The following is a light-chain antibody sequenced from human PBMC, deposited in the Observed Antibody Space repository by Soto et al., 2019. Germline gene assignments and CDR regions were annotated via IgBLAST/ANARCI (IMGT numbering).Light chain of an antibody. J-gene: IGLJ2*01. V-gene: IGLV2-23*01. CDR1: SSDVGSYNL. CDR2: EGS. Sequence: QSALTQPASVSGSPGQSITISCTGTSSDVGSYNLVSWYQQHPGKAPKLMIYEGSKRPSGVSNRLSGSKSGNTASLTISGPQDEGEADYYCCSYEGSSTSVVFGGGTQLTVL. CDR3: CSYEGSSTSVV.